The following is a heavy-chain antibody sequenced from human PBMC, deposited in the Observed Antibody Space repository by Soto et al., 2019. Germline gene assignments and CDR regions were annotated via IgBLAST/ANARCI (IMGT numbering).Heavy chain of an antibody. V-gene: IGHV6-1*01. Sequence: HSQTLSLTCAISGDSVSSNTAAWNWIRSSPSRGLEWLGRTYYRSNWRHDYAVSVKSRITVNPDTSKNHFSLQLNSVTPDDTAVYYCERGVAGSGFDLWGQGTLVTVSS. CDR2: TYYRSNWRH. J-gene: IGHJ4*02. D-gene: IGHD6-19*01. CDR1: GDSVSSNTAA. CDR3: ERGVAGSGFDL.